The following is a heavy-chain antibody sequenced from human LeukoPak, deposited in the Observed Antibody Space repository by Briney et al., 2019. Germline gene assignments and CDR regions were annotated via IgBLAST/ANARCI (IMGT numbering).Heavy chain of an antibody. D-gene: IGHD2-15*01. CDR3: VKDYCHGGFCPFPFFDS. CDR1: GFTVSSHA. J-gene: IGHJ5*01. Sequence: PGGSLRLSCAVSGFTVSSHAMSWVRQASGKGLEWVSLIGGAGDTFYADSVKGRFVLSRDNSRNTVYLQMNSLRAEDTATYYCVKDYCHGGFCPFPFFDSWGQGTLVTVSS. V-gene: IGHV3-23*01. CDR2: IGGAGDT.